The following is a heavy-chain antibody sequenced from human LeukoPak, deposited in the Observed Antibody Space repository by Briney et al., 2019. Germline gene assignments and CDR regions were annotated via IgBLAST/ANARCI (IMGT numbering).Heavy chain of an antibody. CDR1: GFTFSNYA. Sequence: GGSLRLSCAASGFTFSNYAMSWVRQAPGKGLEWVSAISGSGGSTYYADSVKGRFTISRDNSKNTLYLQMNSLRAEDTAVYYCALLLLWIQLPYYFDYWGQGTLVTVSS. CDR3: ALLLLWIQLPYYFDY. J-gene: IGHJ4*02. D-gene: IGHD5-18*01. CDR2: ISGSGGST. V-gene: IGHV3-23*01.